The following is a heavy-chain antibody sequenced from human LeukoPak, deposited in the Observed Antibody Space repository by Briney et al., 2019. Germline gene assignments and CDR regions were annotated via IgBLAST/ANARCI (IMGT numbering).Heavy chain of an antibody. J-gene: IGHJ6*02. Sequence: GAAVKVSCKASGYTFSSYGISWERQAPGQGLEWLGWVSAYNGKATHLKNLQGRVTMTTDTSTTTAYMELRNLSTYDTAVYYCARDDYYGMDVWGQGTTIIVSS. CDR1: GYTFSSYG. V-gene: IGHV1-18*01. CDR2: VSAYNGKA. CDR3: ARDDYYGMDV.